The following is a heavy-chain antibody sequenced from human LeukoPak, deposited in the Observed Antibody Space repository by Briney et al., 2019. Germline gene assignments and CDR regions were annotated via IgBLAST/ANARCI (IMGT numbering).Heavy chain of an antibody. CDR1: GGTFSSYA. D-gene: IGHD6-13*01. CDR2: IIPIFGTA. J-gene: IGHJ4*02. V-gene: IGHV1-69*13. CDR3: ARGGIAAAGSFDY. Sequence: SVKVSCKASGGTFSSYAISWVRQAPGQGLEWMGGIIPIFGTANYAQKFQGRVTITADESTSTAYMELSSLRSEDTAVYYCARGGIAAAGSFDYWGQGTLVTVSS.